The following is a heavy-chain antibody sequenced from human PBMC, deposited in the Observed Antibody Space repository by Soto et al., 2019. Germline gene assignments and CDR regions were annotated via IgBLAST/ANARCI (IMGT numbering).Heavy chain of an antibody. CDR2: ISGNGGTR. J-gene: IGHJ5*01. D-gene: IGHD3-22*01. V-gene: IGHV3-23*01. Sequence: HPGGSLRLSSTASGFTFSHCAMTWVRQAPGQGPEWVSTISGNGGTRYYADSVKGRFTISRDNSKNTVSLQLNSLRAEDTATYYCVREPYDACVYFYDSWGPGTLFTASP. CDR3: VREPYDACVYFYDS. CDR1: GFTFSHCA.